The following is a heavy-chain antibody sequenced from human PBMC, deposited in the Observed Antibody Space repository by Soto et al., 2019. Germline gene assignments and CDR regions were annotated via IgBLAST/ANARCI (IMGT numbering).Heavy chain of an antibody. CDR2: IIPIFGTA. J-gene: IGHJ5*02. CDR1: GGTFSSYA. Sequence: ASVKVSCKASGGTFSSYAISWVRQAPGQGLEWMGGIIPIFGTANYAQKFQGRVTITADESTSTAYMELSSLRSEDTAVYYCARSGRGVGSRGIPRNLNWFDPWGQGTLVTVSS. D-gene: IGHD3-10*01. CDR3: ARSGRGVGSRGIPRNLNWFDP. V-gene: IGHV1-69*13.